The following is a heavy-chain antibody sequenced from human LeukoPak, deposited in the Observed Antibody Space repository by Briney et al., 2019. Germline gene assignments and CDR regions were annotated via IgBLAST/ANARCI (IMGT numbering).Heavy chain of an antibody. Sequence: GASVKVSCKASGYTFTTYGVTWVRQAPRQGLEWMGWISAYNGNTNYAQKLQGRVTMTTDTSTSTAYMELRSLRSDDTAVYYCARDAGVYDRSGYYYAHPRYFDSWGRGTLVTVSS. V-gene: IGHV1-18*01. CDR3: ARDAGVYDRSGYYYAHPRYFDS. CDR1: GYTFTTYG. CDR2: ISAYNGNT. J-gene: IGHJ4*02. D-gene: IGHD3-22*01.